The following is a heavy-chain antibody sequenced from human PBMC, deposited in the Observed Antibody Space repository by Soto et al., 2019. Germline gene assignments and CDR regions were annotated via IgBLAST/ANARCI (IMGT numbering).Heavy chain of an antibody. CDR2: ISSSSTYT. CDR1: GFTFSDYY. J-gene: IGHJ4*02. CDR3: ARGATVTYEYYFDY. V-gene: IGHV3-11*06. D-gene: IGHD4-17*01. Sequence: QVQLVESGGGLVKPGGSLRLSCAASGFTFSDYYMSWIRQAPGKGLEWVSYISSSSTYTNYADSVKGRFTISRDNAKNSLYLQMNSLRAEDTAIYYCARGATVTYEYYFDYWGQGTLVTVSS.